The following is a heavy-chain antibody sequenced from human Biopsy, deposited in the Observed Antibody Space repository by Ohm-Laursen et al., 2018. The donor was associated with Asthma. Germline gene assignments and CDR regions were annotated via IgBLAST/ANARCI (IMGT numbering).Heavy chain of an antibody. J-gene: IGHJ4*02. Sequence: SLRLSCAASGFSFSNYVMHWVRQAPGKGLEWVAGIFFDGSNKYYADSVKGRFTISRDNSKDTLYLQVNSLRGDDTTVYYCARGKTWGRSYYFDYWGQGTLVTVSS. CDR1: GFSFSNYV. CDR3: ARGKTWGRSYYFDY. D-gene: IGHD6-6*01. V-gene: IGHV3-30-3*01. CDR2: IFFDGSNK.